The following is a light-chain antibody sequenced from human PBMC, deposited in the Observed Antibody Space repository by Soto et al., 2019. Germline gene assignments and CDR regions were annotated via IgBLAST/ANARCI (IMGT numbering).Light chain of an antibody. CDR2: GVS. CDR1: SSDIGDYNY. J-gene: IGLJ3*02. V-gene: IGLV2-14*01. CDR3: SSYTSNTTFEV. Sequence: QSALTQPASVSGSPGQSITISCTGTSSDIGDYNYDSWYQLHPVKAPKLMIYGVSNRPSGVSNRFSGSKSGNTASLTISGLQAEDEADYYCSSYTSNTTFEVFGGGTQLTVL.